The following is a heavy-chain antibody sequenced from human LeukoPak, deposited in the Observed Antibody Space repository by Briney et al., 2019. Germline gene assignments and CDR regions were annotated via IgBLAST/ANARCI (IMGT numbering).Heavy chain of an antibody. D-gene: IGHD3-22*01. V-gene: IGHV1-18*01. CDR2: ISAYNGNT. Sequence: ASVKVSCKAPGYTFTSYGISWVRQAPGQGLEWMGWISAYNGNTNYAQKLQGRVTMTTDTSTSTAYMELRSLRSDDTAVYYCARVEYYYDSSGYFPPDYWGQGTLVTVSS. J-gene: IGHJ4*02. CDR3: ARVEYYYDSSGYFPPDY. CDR1: GYTFTSYG.